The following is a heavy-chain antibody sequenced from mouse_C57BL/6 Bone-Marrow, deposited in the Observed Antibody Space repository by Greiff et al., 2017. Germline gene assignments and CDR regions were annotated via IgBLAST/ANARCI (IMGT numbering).Heavy chain of an antibody. CDR1: GYAFTNYL. J-gene: IGHJ1*03. CDR2: INPGSGGT. D-gene: IGHD2-12*01. CDR3: ARGVYISYEDWYFVV. V-gene: IGHV1-54*01. Sequence: VQLQQSGAELVRPGTSVKVSCKASGYAFTNYLIEWVQQRPGQGLEWIGVINPGSGGTNYNEKFQGKATLTVDKYSRPAYMLLSSLTSEDSAVYFCARGVYISYEDWYFVVWGTGTTVSVSA.